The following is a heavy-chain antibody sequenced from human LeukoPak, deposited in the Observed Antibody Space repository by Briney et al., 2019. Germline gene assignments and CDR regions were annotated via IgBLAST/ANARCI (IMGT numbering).Heavy chain of an antibody. CDR2: IYYSGST. J-gene: IGHJ5*02. D-gene: IGHD3-10*01. Sequence: SETLSLTCTVSGGSISSSSYYWGWIRQPPGKGLEWIGSIYYSGSTYYNPSLKSRVTISVDTSKNQFSLKLSSVTAADTAVYYCARDRGILWFGESYNWFDPWGQGTLVTVSS. V-gene: IGHV4-39*02. CDR3: ARDRGILWFGESYNWFDP. CDR1: GGSISSSSYY.